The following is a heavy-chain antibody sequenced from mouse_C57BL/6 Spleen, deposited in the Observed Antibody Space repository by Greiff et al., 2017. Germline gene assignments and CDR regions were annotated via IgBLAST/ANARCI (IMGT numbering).Heavy chain of an antibody. CDR3: ARALITTVVATGDAMDY. CDR1: GYSITSGYY. CDR2: ISYDGSN. J-gene: IGHJ4*01. Sequence: EVKLLESGPGLVKPSQSLSLTCSVTGYSITSGYYWNWIRQFPGNKLEWMGYISYDGSNNYNPSLKNRISITRDTSKNQFFLKLNSVTTEDTATYYCARALITTVVATGDAMDYWGQGTSVTVSS. V-gene: IGHV3-6*01. D-gene: IGHD1-1*01.